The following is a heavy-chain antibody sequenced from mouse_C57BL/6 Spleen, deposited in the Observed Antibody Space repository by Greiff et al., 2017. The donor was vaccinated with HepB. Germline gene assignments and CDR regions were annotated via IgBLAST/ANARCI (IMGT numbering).Heavy chain of an antibody. Sequence: VQLQQSGPELVKPGASVKISCKASGYAFSSSWMNWVKQRPGKGLEWIGRIYPGDGDTNYNGKFKGKATLTADKSSSTAYMQLSSLTSEDSAVYFCARSGGYYVYFDVWGTGTTVTVSS. D-gene: IGHD2-3*01. CDR3: ARSGGYYVYFDV. V-gene: IGHV1-82*01. J-gene: IGHJ1*03. CDR2: IYPGDGDT. CDR1: GYAFSSSW.